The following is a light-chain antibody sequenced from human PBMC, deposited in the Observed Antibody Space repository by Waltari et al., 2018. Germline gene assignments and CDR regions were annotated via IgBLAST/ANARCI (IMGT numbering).Light chain of an antibody. Sequence: DIQMTQSPSSLSASVGDRVTFTCRASQDISNSLAWYQQKLGKAPKLLLYAASTLEGGVPSRFIGSGSGTDYTLTISSLQPDDFATYYFQQYYSYPHFGGGTKVEIK. CDR2: AAS. CDR3: QQYYSYPH. CDR1: QDISNS. J-gene: IGKJ4*01. V-gene: IGKV1-NL1*01.